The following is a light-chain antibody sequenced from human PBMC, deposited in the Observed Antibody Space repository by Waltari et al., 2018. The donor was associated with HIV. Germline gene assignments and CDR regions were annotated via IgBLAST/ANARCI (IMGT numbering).Light chain of an antibody. J-gene: IGKJ2*01. CDR3: QQSYTIPYT. CDR1: QTVTRY. Sequence: DSQRTQSPSSLYASVGDRDTITCRASQTVTRYVNWYQQKPGKSPNPLIYGASTLDSWVSVRFTGRGSATDYTLTISTLQPEDSATYYSQQSYTIPYTFGQGPKLALK. V-gene: IGKV1-39*01. CDR2: GAS.